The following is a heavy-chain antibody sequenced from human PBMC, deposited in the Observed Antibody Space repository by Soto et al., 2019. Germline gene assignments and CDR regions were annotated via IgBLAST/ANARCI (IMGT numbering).Heavy chain of an antibody. D-gene: IGHD2-2*01. CDR3: ARAGSDCSSTSGYYVYYYGMDV. Sequence: PGESLKISCKGSGYSFTSYWISWVRQMPGKGLEWMGRIDPSDSYTNYSPSFQGHVTISADKSISTAYLQWSSLTASDTAMYYCARAGSDCSSTSGYYVYYYGMDVWGQGNTVTVSS. CDR1: GYSFTSYW. J-gene: IGHJ6*02. V-gene: IGHV5-10-1*01. CDR2: IDPSDSYT.